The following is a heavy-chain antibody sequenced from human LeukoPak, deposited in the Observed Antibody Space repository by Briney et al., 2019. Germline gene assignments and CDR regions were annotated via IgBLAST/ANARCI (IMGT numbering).Heavy chain of an antibody. CDR1: GGSLSGYY. Sequence: SETLSLTCAVYGGSLSGYYWSWIRQPPGKGLEWIGEINHSGSTNYNPSLKSRVTISVDTSKDQFSLRLTSATAADTAVYHCARGRWWLRWGQGTLVTVSS. V-gene: IGHV4-34*01. J-gene: IGHJ4*02. D-gene: IGHD5-12*01. CDR2: INHSGST. CDR3: ARGRWWLR.